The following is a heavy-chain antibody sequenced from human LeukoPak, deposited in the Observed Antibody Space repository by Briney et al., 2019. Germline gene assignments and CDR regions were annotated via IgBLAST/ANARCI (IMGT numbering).Heavy chain of an antibody. Sequence: PSETLSLTCSVSDNSISNYYWSWIRQPPGKGLEWIGYIYYSGTTDYNPSLKSRVTISVDTSKNQFSLKLTSVTAADTAVYYCARHRGDALFDAFAIWGQGTLVTVSS. CDR2: IYYSGTT. J-gene: IGHJ3*02. V-gene: IGHV4-59*01. CDR1: DNSISNYY. D-gene: IGHD3-10*01. CDR3: ARHRGDALFDAFAI.